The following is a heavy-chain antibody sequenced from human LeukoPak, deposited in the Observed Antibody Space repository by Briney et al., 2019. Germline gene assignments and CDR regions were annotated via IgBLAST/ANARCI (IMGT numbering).Heavy chain of an antibody. CDR2: IRYDGSNK. CDR3: ATGHYDSSGYYPSGDY. Sequence: GGSLRLSCATSGFSFYNLAFHWVRQAPGKGLEWVAFIRYDGSNKYYADSVKGRFTISRDNSKNTLYLQMNSLRAEDTAVYYCATGHYDSSGYYPSGDYWGQGTLVTVSS. D-gene: IGHD3-22*01. CDR1: GFSFYNLA. J-gene: IGHJ4*02. V-gene: IGHV3-30*02.